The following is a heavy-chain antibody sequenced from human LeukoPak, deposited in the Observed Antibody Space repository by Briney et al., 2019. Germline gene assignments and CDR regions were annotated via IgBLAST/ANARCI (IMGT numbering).Heavy chain of an antibody. J-gene: IGHJ3*02. D-gene: IGHD2-15*01. Sequence: PSETLTLTCTVSGVSVDTIDYYWSWIRQPPGKGLEWIGYMYHTGSSIYSPSLKSRLTISVDTSKNQFSLNLSSMTAEDTAVYYCASDCSGRYEAFDIWGQGTMVTVSS. V-gene: IGHV4-61*08. CDR3: ASDCSGRYEAFDI. CDR2: MYHTGSS. CDR1: GVSVDTIDYY.